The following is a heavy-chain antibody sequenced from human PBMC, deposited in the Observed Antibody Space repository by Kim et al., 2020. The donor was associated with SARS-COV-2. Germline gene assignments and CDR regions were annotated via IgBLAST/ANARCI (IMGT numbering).Heavy chain of an antibody. J-gene: IGHJ4*02. Sequence: GGSLRLSCAASGFTFSDYYMNWIRQAPGKGLEWVSYISSSGDTVKYADSMKGRFTISRDNARNSLYLQLNSLRAEDTAIYYCARESAYYYAYWVRGTLVT. V-gene: IGHV3-11*01. CDR1: GFTFSDYY. D-gene: IGHD3-22*01. CDR3: ARESAYYYAY. CDR2: ISSSGDTV.